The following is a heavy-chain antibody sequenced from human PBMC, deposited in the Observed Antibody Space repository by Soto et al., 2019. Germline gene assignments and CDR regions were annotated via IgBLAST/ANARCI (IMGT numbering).Heavy chain of an antibody. CDR2: IYSSGAR. CDR3: AGEVAAAGTNYGMDV. Sequence: APSVISKASGGSFCNYEWIWILQTRGKGLEWLGYIYSSGARRYTPYLKSRVSMSVDMSENQVSLKLSSVTAAGSAVYYCAGEVAAAGTNYGMDVSGQRPTGTLS. CDR1: GGSFCNYE. J-gene: IGHJ6*02. D-gene: IGHD6-25*01. V-gene: IGHV4-59*03.